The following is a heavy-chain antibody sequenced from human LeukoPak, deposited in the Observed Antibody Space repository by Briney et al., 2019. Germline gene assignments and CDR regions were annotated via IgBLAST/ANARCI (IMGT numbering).Heavy chain of an antibody. J-gene: IGHJ4*02. V-gene: IGHV1-69*04. Sequence: ASVKVSCKASGGTFSSYAISWVRQAPGQGLEWMGRIIPIFGIANYAQKFQGRVTITADKSTSTAYMELSSLRSKDTAVYYCASGGGYYYDSSGYWFDYWGQGTLVTVSS. D-gene: IGHD3-22*01. CDR1: GGTFSSYA. CDR2: IIPIFGIA. CDR3: ASGGGYYYDSSGYWFDY.